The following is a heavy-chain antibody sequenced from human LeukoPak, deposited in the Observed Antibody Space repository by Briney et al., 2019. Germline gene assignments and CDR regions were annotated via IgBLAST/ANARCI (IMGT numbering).Heavy chain of an antibody. CDR1: GGSISSSSYY. D-gene: IGHD6-19*01. CDR3: ARPSRAVAGTFFDY. CDR2: IYYSGST. Sequence: SETLSLTCTVSGGSISSSSYYWGRIRQPPGKGLEWIGSIYYSGSTYYNPSLKSRVTISVDTSKNQFSLKLSSVTAADTAVYYCARPSRAVAGTFFDYWGQGTLVTVSS. V-gene: IGHV4-39*01. J-gene: IGHJ4*02.